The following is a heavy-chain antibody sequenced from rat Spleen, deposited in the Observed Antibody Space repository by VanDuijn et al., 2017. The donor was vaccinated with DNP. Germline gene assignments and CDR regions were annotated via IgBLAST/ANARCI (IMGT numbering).Heavy chain of an antibody. CDR1: GFTFSNYY. CDR2: ISTSGSRT. CDR3: ARGDSSYT. J-gene: IGHJ2*01. Sequence: EVQLVESGGGLVQPGRSLKLSCAASGFTFSNYYMAWVRQAPKKGLEWVATISTSGSRTYYPDSVKGRFTISRDNAKSSLYLQMNSLKSEDTATYYCARGDSSYTWGQGVMVTVSS. D-gene: IGHD1-2*01. V-gene: IGHV5-25*01.